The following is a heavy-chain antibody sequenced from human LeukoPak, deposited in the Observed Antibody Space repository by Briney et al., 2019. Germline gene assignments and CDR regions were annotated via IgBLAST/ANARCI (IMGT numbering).Heavy chain of an antibody. Sequence: SETLSLTCTVSGGSISSYYWSWIRQPPGKGLEWIGYIYYSGSTNYNPSLKSRVTISVDTSKNQFSLKLSSVTAADTAVYYCASMGGQQLAEYYFDYWGQGTLVTVSS. D-gene: IGHD6-13*01. J-gene: IGHJ4*02. V-gene: IGHV4-59*01. CDR3: ASMGGQQLAEYYFDY. CDR1: GGSISSYY. CDR2: IYYSGST.